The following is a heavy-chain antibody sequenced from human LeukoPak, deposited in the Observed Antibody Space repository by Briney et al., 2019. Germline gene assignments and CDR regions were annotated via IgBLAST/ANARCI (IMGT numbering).Heavy chain of an antibody. CDR2: ISGSGGST. CDR3: ARGIGYCSGGSCYWEYYYYGMDV. Sequence: PGGSLRLSCAASGFTSSSYGMSWVRQAPGKGLEWVSAISGSGGSTYYADSVKGRFTISRDNSKNTLYLQMNSLRAEDTAVYYCARGIGYCSGGSCYWEYYYYGMDVWGQGTTVTASS. CDR1: GFTSSSYG. J-gene: IGHJ6*02. D-gene: IGHD2-15*01. V-gene: IGHV3-23*01.